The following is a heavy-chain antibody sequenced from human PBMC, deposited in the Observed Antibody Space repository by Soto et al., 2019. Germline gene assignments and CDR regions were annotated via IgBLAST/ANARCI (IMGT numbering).Heavy chain of an antibody. V-gene: IGHV1-8*01. Sequence: GASVKVSCKASGYTFTSYDINWVRQATGQGLEWMGWMNPNSGNTGYAQKFQGRVTMTRNTSISTAYMELSSLRSEDTAVYYCARAEPDFWSGYPGIQFYMDVWGKGTTVTV. CDR3: ARAEPDFWSGYPGIQFYMDV. D-gene: IGHD3-3*01. J-gene: IGHJ6*03. CDR2: MNPNSGNT. CDR1: GYTFTSYD.